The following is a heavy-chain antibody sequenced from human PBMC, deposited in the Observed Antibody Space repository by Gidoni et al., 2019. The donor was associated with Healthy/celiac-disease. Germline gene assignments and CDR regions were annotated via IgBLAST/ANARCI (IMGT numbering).Heavy chain of an antibody. V-gene: IGHV3-23*01. Sequence: EVQLLESGGGLVQPGGSLRLSCAASGFTFSSYAMSWVRQAPGKGLEWVSAIRGSGGSTYYADSVKGRFTISRDNSKNTLYLQMNSLRAEDTAVYYCAKDGSVRSKIDYWGQGTLVTVSS. D-gene: IGHD6-25*01. CDR1: GFTFSSYA. J-gene: IGHJ4*02. CDR3: AKDGSVRSKIDY. CDR2: IRGSGGST.